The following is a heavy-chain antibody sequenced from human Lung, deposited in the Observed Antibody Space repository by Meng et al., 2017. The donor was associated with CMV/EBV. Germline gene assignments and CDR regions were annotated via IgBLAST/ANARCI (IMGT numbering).Heavy chain of an antibody. V-gene: IGHV1-2*04. J-gene: IGHJ5*02. Sequence: QVQQEQPGAEWKKPGASVKVSCKPSGYTFTGYYIHWVRQAPGQGLEWMGWINPNTGGTKYAQKFQGWVTLTRDTSISTAYMELSRLRSDDTAVYYCARGRYELIWGLFDPWGQGTLVTVSS. CDR3: ARGRYELIWGLFDP. CDR1: GYTFTGYY. D-gene: IGHD1-1*01. CDR2: INPNTGGT.